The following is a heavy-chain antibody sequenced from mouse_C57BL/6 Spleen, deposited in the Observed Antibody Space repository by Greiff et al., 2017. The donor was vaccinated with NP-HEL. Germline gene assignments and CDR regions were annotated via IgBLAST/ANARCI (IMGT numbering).Heavy chain of an antibody. Sequence: EVQLQQSGPELVKPGASVKIPCKASGYTFTDYNMDWVKQSHGKSLEWIGDINPNNGGTIYNQKFKGKATLTVDKSSSTAYMERRSLTSEDTAVYYCARGYYGSSPYWYCDVWGTGTTVTVSS. D-gene: IGHD1-1*01. V-gene: IGHV1-18*01. CDR3: ARGYYGSSPYWYCDV. CDR1: GYTFTDYN. J-gene: IGHJ1*03. CDR2: INPNNGGT.